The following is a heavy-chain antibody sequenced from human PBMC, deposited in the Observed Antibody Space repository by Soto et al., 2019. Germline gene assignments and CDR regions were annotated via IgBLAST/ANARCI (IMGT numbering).Heavy chain of an antibody. J-gene: IGHJ3*02. V-gene: IGHV3-33*01. Sequence: QVQLVESGGGVVQPGRSLRLSCAASGFTFSSYGMHWVRQAPGKGLEWVAVIWYDGSNKYYADSVKGRFTISRDNSKNTLYLKMNSLRAEDTAVYYCATGTTVTTDGDDAFDIWGQGTMVTVSS. CDR3: ATGTTVTTDGDDAFDI. D-gene: IGHD4-17*01. CDR1: GFTFSSYG. CDR2: IWYDGSNK.